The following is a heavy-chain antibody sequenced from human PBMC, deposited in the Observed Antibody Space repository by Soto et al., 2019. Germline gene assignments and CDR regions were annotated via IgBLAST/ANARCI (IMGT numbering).Heavy chain of an antibody. CDR2: ISSSTYI. Sequence: GGSLRLSCAASGFTFSSYTMSWVRQAPGKGLEWVSSISSSTYIYYADSVKGRFTISRDNAKNSLYLQMNSLRAEDTAVYYCARDNGEFDPWGQGTLVTVS. D-gene: IGHD3-10*01. J-gene: IGHJ5*02. CDR3: ARDNGEFDP. V-gene: IGHV3-21*01. CDR1: GFTFSSYT.